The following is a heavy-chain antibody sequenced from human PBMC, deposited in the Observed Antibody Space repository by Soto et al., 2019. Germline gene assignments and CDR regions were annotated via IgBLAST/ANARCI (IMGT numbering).Heavy chain of an antibody. V-gene: IGHV1-69*06. D-gene: IGHD5-12*01. Sequence: ASVKVSCKASGGTFSSYAISWVRQAPGQGLEWMGGIIPIFGTANYAQKFQGRVTITADKSTSTAYMELSSLRSEDTAVYYCARVVEFGLVATTNYYYYGMDVWGQGTTVTVSS. CDR3: ARVVEFGLVATTNYYYYGMDV. CDR2: IIPIFGTA. J-gene: IGHJ6*02. CDR1: GGTFSSYA.